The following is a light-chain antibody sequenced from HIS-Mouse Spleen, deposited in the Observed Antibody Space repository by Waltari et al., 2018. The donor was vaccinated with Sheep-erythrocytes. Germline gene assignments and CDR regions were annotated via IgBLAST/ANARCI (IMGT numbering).Light chain of an antibody. V-gene: IGKV1-39*01. Sequence: DIQMTQSPSSLSASVGDRVTITCRASQSISSYLNWYQQKPGKAPKLLLYAASSLQSGVPSRFSGSGSETDFTLTISSLQPEDFATYYCQQSYSTPPLTFGGGTKVEIK. CDR1: QSISSY. J-gene: IGKJ4*02. CDR2: AAS. CDR3: QQSYSTPPLT.